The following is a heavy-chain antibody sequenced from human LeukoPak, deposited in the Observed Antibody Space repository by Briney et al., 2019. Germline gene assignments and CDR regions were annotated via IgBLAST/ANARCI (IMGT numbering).Heavy chain of an antibody. CDR3: ARHSSGWYSFDY. D-gene: IGHD6-19*01. Sequence: SETLSLTCTVSGDSINSGNYYWGWPRQPPGKGLEWIGSVYYSGSTYNNPSLKSRVTISVDTSNNQISLELTSVTAPDTAVYYCARHSSGWYSFDYWGQGTLVTVSS. CDR2: VYYSGST. CDR1: GDSINSGNYY. V-gene: IGHV4-39*01. J-gene: IGHJ4*02.